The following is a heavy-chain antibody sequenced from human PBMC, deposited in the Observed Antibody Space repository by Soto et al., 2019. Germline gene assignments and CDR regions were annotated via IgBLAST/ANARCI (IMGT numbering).Heavy chain of an antibody. V-gene: IGHV3-53*01. Sequence: FLRLSCEASGFIVISKYMSWVRQAPGKGLEWISVLYSGGSTDYADSVKGRFTVSRDISKNTLYLQMNSLRAEDTAVYYCATEDPWGLDYWGQGTLVTVSS. D-gene: IGHD7-27*01. CDR1: GFIVISKY. CDR2: LYSGGST. CDR3: ATEDPWGLDY. J-gene: IGHJ4*02.